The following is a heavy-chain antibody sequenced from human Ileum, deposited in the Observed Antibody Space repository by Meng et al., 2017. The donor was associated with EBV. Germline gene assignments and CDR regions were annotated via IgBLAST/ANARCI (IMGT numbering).Heavy chain of an antibody. CDR1: GFSFRSYS. J-gene: IGHJ4*02. CDR3: AANHGGELLFYFDY. D-gene: IGHD2-21*02. CDR2: ISSDGSNK. V-gene: IGHV3-30*19. Sequence: VDWGRSVGDVGGPGRSWRRSCAVSGFSFRSYSRNWDRPPPGKGLEWVGVISSDGSNKYSGDSVKGRFTISRDNSKNTVYLQMNSPRADDTAIYYCAANHGGELLFYFDYWGQGTLVTVSS.